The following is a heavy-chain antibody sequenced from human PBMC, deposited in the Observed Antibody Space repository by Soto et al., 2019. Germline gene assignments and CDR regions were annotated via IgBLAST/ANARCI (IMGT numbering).Heavy chain of an antibody. CDR1: GYSFNNNW. V-gene: IGHV5-51*01. Sequence: GESLKISCKGSGYSFNNNWIGWVRQRPGKGLEWMGIIHPGDSDSRYSPSFQGQVTMSVDKSINTAYLQWSSLRPDDTAVYYCAKDPGQSGRSWRNLNCFDPWGQGTLVTVSS. CDR3: AKDPGQSGRSWRNLNCFDP. J-gene: IGHJ5*02. CDR2: IHPGDSDS. D-gene: IGHD3-3*01.